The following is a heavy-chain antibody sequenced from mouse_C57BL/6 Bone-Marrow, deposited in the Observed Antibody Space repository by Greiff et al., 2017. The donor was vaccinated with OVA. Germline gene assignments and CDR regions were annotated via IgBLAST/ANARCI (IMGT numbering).Heavy chain of an antibody. V-gene: IGHV1-55*01. CDR2: IYPGSGST. D-gene: IGHD2-1*01. CDR1: GYTFTSYW. J-gene: IGHJ1*03. CDR3: AREGKTSYWYFDV. Sequence: VQLVESGAELVKPGASVKMSCKASGYTFTSYWITWVKQRPGQGLEWIGDIYPGSGSTNYNEKFKSKATLTVDTSSSTAYMQLSSLTSEDSAVYYCAREGKTSYWYFDVWGTGTTVTVSS.